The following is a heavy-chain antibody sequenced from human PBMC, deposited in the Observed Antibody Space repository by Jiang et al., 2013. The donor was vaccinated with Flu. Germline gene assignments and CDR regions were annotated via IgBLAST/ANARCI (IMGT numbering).Heavy chain of an antibody. CDR3: VRGLYSGSFYYHDS. J-gene: IGHJ4*02. CDR2: TYYRSRWYN. CDR1: GDSVSTNGAT. V-gene: IGHV6-1*01. D-gene: IGHD1-26*01. Sequence: QTLSLTCAISGDSVSTNGATWNWIRQSPSRGLEWLGRTYYRSRWYNDYAESVKSRITINPDTSKNQFSLQVNSVTPEDTAVYYCVRGLYSGSFYYHDSWGQGTWSPSPQ.